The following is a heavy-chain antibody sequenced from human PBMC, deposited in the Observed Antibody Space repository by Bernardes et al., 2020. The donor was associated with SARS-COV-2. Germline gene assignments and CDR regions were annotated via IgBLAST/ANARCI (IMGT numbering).Heavy chain of an antibody. CDR1: GFTVSSKY. V-gene: IGHV3-53*01. D-gene: IGHD4-17*01. CDR3: ARGLRWAFDY. Sequence: GGSLRLSRAVSGFTVSSKYMNWVRQAPGKGLEWVSVIQSGGYTNYAASVKGRFTVSRDTSENTVSLQMNSLRAEDTAVYYCARGLRWAFDYWGQGTLVSVSS. J-gene: IGHJ4*02. CDR2: IQSGGYT.